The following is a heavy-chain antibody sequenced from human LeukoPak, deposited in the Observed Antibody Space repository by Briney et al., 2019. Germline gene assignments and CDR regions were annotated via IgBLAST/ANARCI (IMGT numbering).Heavy chain of an antibody. CDR2: IYPGDSDT. J-gene: IGHJ6*03. D-gene: IGHD5/OR15-5a*01. V-gene: IGHV5-51*01. Sequence: GASLKISCKGSGYSFTSYWIGWVRQMPGKGLEWMGIIYPGDSDTRYSPSFQGQVTISADKSISTAYLQWSSLKASDTAMYYCARLLSRYYYYMDVWGKGTTVTVSS. CDR3: ARLLSRYYYYMDV. CDR1: GYSFTSYW.